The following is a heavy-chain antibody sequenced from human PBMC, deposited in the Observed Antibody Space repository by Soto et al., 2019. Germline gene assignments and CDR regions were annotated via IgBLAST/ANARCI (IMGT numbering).Heavy chain of an antibody. D-gene: IGHD1-26*01. Sequence: QVQLQEPGPGLVKPSQTLSLTCTVSGVSITTGGRFWSWVRQLPGKGLEWIGYIYYTGNTGYNQSLPNRLTRSEDTFKNKFSRNLRSVTVADTALYYCAMALRSTVMPGYWYFDRWGRGTLVTVSS. CDR2: IYYTGNT. CDR1: GVSITTGGRF. J-gene: IGHJ2*01. V-gene: IGHV4-31*03. CDR3: AMALRSTVMPGYWYFDR.